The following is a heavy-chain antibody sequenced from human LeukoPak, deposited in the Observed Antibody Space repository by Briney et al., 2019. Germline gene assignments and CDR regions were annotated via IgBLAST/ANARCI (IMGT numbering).Heavy chain of an antibody. J-gene: IGHJ5*02. CDR3: AVDIVVVPAAIPNP. Sequence: GGSLRLSCAASGFTFSSYSMNWVRQAPGKGLEWVSSISSSSSYIYYADSVKGRFTISRDNAKNSLYLQMNSLRAEDTAVYYCAVDIVVVPAAIPNPWGQGIPVTVSS. CDR1: GFTFSSYS. V-gene: IGHV3-21*01. CDR2: ISSSSSYI. D-gene: IGHD2-2*01.